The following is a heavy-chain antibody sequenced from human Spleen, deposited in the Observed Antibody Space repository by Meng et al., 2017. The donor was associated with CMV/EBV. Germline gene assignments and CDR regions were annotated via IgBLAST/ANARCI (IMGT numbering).Heavy chain of an antibody. V-gene: IGHV4-39*01. Sequence: GSLRLSCTVSGGSTSSSSYYWGWIRQPPGKGLEWIGSIYYSGSTYYNPSLKSRVTISVDTSKNQFSLKLSSVTAADTAVYYCARQGDFWSGYYLYYYYGMDVWGQGTTVTVSS. J-gene: IGHJ6*02. CDR2: IYYSGST. CDR1: GGSTSSSSYY. CDR3: ARQGDFWSGYYLYYYYGMDV. D-gene: IGHD3-3*01.